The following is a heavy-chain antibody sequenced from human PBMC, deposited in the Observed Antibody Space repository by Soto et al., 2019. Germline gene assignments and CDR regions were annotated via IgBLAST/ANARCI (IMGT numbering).Heavy chain of an antibody. D-gene: IGHD2-8*01. CDR2: INPKSGGT. CDR1: GYSFTDYH. Sequence: ASVKVSCKASGYSFTDYHIHWVRQAPGQGLEWLGRINPKSGGTSTAQKFQGWVTMTTDPSNSTASMELTRLTSDDTAIYYCARGDSTDCSNGVCSFFYNHDMDVWGQGTTVTVSS. V-gene: IGHV1-2*04. J-gene: IGHJ6*02. CDR3: ARGDSTDCSNGVCSFFYNHDMDV.